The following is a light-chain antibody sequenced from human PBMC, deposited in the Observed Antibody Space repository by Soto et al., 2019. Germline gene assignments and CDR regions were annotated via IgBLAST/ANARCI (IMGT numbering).Light chain of an antibody. V-gene: IGKV3-15*01. J-gene: IGKJ1*01. Sequence: EIVMTQSPATLSVSPGERATLSCRASQSVSSNLAWYQQKPGQAPRLLIYGASTRATDIPARFSGSGSGTEFTLTISSLQSEDFAVYFCRQYSNWPKTFGQGTKVEI. CDR2: GAS. CDR1: QSVSSN. CDR3: RQYSNWPKT.